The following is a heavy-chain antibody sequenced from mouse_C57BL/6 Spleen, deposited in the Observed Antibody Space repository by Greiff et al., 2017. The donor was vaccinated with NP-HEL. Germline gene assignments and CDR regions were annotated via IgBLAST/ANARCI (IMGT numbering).Heavy chain of an antibody. D-gene: IGHD2-4*01. CDR1: GFTFSSYT. CDR2: ISGGGGNT. Sequence: EVKLEESGGGLVKPGGSLKLSCAASGFTFSSYTMSWVRQTPEKRLEWVATISGGGGNTYYPDSVKGRFTISRDNAKNTLYLQMSSLRSEDTALYYCARQIYYDYDGGAYYAMDYWGQGTSVTVSS. J-gene: IGHJ4*01. CDR3: ARQIYYDYDGGAYYAMDY. V-gene: IGHV5-9*01.